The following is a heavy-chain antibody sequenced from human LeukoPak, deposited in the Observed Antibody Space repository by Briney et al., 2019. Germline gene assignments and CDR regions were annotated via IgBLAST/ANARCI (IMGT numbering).Heavy chain of an antibody. CDR1: GLSYGSIW. CDR3: GTDFNGSNY. Sequence: GGALRLSCAASGLSYGSIWMNWLRQPLGKGLAWVACIKPDGTEENQVDSVKGRFTISRDNAKNSLYLQMNSLRAEDTAVYYCGTDFNGSNYWGQGTLVTVSS. CDR2: IKPDGTEE. D-gene: IGHD3/OR15-3a*01. J-gene: IGHJ4*02. V-gene: IGHV3-7*01.